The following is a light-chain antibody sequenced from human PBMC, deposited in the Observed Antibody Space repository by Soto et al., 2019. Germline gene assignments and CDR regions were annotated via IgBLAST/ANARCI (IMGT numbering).Light chain of an antibody. CDR2: EVS. Sequence: QSALTQPASVSGSPGQSITISCTGTSSDIGDYNSVSWYQQHPGKAPKLIIYEVSHRPSGVSNRFSGSKSGNTASLTISGLQADDEADYYCNSFTTSTTPYVFGTGTKLTAL. CDR3: NSFTTSTTPYV. V-gene: IGLV2-14*03. CDR1: SSDIGDYNS. J-gene: IGLJ1*01.